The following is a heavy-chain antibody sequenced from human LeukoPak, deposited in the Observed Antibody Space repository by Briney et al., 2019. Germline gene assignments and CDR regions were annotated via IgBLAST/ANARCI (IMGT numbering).Heavy chain of an antibody. CDR1: GFTFSHAW. Sequence: GGSLRLSCAASGFTFSHAWMSWVRQAPGKGLEWVAVISYDGSNKYYADSVKGRFTISRDNSKNTLYLQMNSLRAEDTAVYYCARVPFDYWGQGTLVTVSS. CDR2: ISYDGSNK. V-gene: IGHV3-30-3*01. J-gene: IGHJ4*02. CDR3: ARVPFDY.